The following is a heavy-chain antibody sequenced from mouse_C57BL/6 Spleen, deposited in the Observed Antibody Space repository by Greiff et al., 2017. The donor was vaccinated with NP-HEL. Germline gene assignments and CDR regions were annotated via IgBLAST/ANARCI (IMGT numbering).Heavy chain of an antibody. CDR2: IFPGSGST. CDR1: GYTFTSYW. CDR3: AFKGGDYDGAWFAY. J-gene: IGHJ3*01. Sequence: QVQLQQPGAELVRPGTSVKLSCKASGYTFTSYWMHWVKQRPGQGLEWIGWIFPGSGSTYYNEKFKGKATLTVDKSSSTAYMLLSSLTSEDSAVYFCAFKGGDYDGAWFAYWGQGTLVTVSA. D-gene: IGHD2-4*01. V-gene: IGHV1-75*01.